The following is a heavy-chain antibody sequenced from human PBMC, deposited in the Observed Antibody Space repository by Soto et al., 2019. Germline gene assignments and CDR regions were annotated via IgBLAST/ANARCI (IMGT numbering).Heavy chain of an antibody. D-gene: IGHD6-19*01. CDR3: ARGGWQFDY. V-gene: IGHV4-59*01. J-gene: IGHJ4*02. CDR1: GGSISSYY. CDR2: IYYSGST. Sequence: PSETLCLTCTVSGGSISSYYWSWIRQPPGKGLEWIGYIYYSGSTNYNPSLKSRVTISVDTSKNQFSLKLSSVTAADTAVYYCARGGWQFDYWGQGTLVTVSS.